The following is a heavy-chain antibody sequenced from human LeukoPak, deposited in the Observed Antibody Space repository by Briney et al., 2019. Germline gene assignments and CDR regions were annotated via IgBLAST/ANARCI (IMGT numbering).Heavy chain of an antibody. CDR1: GFTFNTYS. CDR2: ISSSSATT. J-gene: IGHJ4*02. V-gene: IGHV3-48*04. CDR3: ARGRDLFDS. Sequence: GGSLRLSCAASGFTFNTYSMNWFRQAPGKGLEWISYISSSSATTYYADSVKGRFTISRDNAKNSLYLQMNSLRAEDTAVYYCARGRDLFDSWGQGTLVIVSS.